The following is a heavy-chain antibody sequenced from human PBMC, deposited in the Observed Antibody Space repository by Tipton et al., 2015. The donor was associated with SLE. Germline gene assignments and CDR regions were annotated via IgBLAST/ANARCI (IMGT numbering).Heavy chain of an antibody. CDR3: ARDNVVVVAARDYSCGVDV. D-gene: IGHD2-15*01. V-gene: IGHV4-59*11. Sequence: TLSLTCTVSGGSISSHYWSWIRQPPGKGLEWIGYIYYSGSTNYNPSPKSRVTISVDTSKNQFSLKLSSVTAADTAVYYCARDNVVVVAARDYSCGVDVWGQGTTVTFSS. CDR2: IYYSGST. J-gene: IGHJ6*02. CDR1: GGSISSHY.